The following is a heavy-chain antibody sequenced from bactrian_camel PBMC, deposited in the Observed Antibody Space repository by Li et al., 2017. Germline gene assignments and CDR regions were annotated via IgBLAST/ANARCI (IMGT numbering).Heavy chain of an antibody. CDR2: IAFSGFQS. Sequence: VQLVESGGGLVQPGGSLRLACAASEYVDSTCEMGWYRQVPEKEREGVAAIAFSGFQSYIADSVKGRFTISQVDAENMLYLQMNSLKPEDTATYFCAAESRLCPSLAPRSYTYWGQGTQVTVS. V-gene: IGHV3S53*01. CDR1: EYVDSTCE. J-gene: IGHJ4*01. CDR3: AAESRLCPSLAPRSYTY. D-gene: IGHD1*01.